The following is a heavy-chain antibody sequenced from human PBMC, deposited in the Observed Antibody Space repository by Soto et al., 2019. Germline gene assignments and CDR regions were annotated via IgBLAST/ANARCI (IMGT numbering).Heavy chain of an antibody. J-gene: IGHJ4*02. Sequence: LRLSCEGSGFIFSNNGMHWVRQAPGKGLEWVAFMSYDGSAKFLADSVKGRFTISRDNSKSTLFLHMSSLRAEDTAMYYCAIVRVADSPLDHWGQGTLVTVSS. CDR3: AIVRVADSPLDH. D-gene: IGHD3-10*02. CDR2: MSYDGSAK. V-gene: IGHV3-30*03. CDR1: GFIFSNNG.